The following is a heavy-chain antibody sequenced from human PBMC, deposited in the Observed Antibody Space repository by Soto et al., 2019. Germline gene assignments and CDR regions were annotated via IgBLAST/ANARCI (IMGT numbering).Heavy chain of an antibody. D-gene: IGHD3-22*01. CDR2: ISYDGSNK. V-gene: IGHV3-30-3*01. CDR1: GFTFSSYA. J-gene: IGHJ3*02. Sequence: QVQLVESGGGVVQPGRSLRLSCAASGFTFSSYAMHWVRQAPGKGLEWVAVISYDGSNKYYADSVKGRFTISRDNSKNTLYLQMNSLRAEDTAVYYCARDRLVVKAFDIWGQGTMVTVSS. CDR3: ARDRLVVKAFDI.